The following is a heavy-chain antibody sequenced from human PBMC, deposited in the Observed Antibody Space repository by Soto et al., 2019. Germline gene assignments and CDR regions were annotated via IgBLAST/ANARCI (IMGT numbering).Heavy chain of an antibody. Sequence: GGSLRLSCAASGFTFSSDWMHWVRQAPGRGLVWVSRINSDGSSTSYADSVKGRFTISRDNAKNTLYLQMNSLRAEDTAVSYCARVKYGSGSYYYYYCYGMDLWGQGTTVTVSS. CDR2: INSDGSST. CDR3: ARVKYGSGSYYYYYCYGMDL. V-gene: IGHV3-74*01. CDR1: GFTFSSDW. D-gene: IGHD3-10*01. J-gene: IGHJ6*02.